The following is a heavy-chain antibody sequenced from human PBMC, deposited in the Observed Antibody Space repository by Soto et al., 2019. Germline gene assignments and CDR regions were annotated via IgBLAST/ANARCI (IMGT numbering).Heavy chain of an antibody. V-gene: IGHV3-15*07. Sequence: GGSLRLSCAASGFTFSNAWMNWVRQAPGKGLEWVGRIKSKTDGGTTDYAAPGKGRFTISRDDSKNTLYLQMNSLKTEDTAVYYCTTGRSGSYYLGYYYYGMDVWGQGTTVTVSS. CDR1: GFTFSNAW. CDR2: IKSKTDGGTT. J-gene: IGHJ6*02. CDR3: TTGRSGSYYLGYYYYGMDV. D-gene: IGHD1-26*01.